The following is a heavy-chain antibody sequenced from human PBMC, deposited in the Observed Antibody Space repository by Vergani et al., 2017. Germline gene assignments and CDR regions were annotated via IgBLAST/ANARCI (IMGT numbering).Heavy chain of an antibody. V-gene: IGHV3-23*01. Sequence: QLLESGGGLIQPGGSLRLSCAASGFTFNSYAMTWVRQAPGKGLEWVSGINNNGGSTYYADSVKGRFTISRDNSKNTLYLQMTDLRAEDTATYYCAKVCGSTSCPYGGGAFEVWGHGTMGTGFS. CDR1: GFTFNSYA. D-gene: IGHD2-2*01. J-gene: IGHJ3*01. CDR2: INNNGGST. CDR3: AKVCGSTSCPYGGGAFEV.